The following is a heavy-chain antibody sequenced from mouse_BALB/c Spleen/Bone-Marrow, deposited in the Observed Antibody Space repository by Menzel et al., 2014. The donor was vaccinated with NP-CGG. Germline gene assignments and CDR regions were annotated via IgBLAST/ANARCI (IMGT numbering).Heavy chain of an antibody. V-gene: IGHV4-2*02. J-gene: IGHJ2*01. CDR2: INPGSSTI. Sequence: EVQVVESGGGLVQPGGSLNLACVASGFDFXGYWMSWARQAPGKGLEWIGEINPGSSTINYSPSLKDKFIISRDNAKNTLYLQMSKVRSEDTALYYCARLGHYGYQDNWGQGTTLTVSS. D-gene: IGHD1-2*01. CDR1: GFDFXGYW. CDR3: ARLGHYGYQDN.